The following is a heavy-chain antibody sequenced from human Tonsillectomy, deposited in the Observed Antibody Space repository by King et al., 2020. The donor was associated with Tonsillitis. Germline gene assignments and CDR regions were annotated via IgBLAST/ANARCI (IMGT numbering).Heavy chain of an antibody. CDR1: GFSFSDYY. Sequence: QVQLVESGGGLVKPGGSLRLSCAASGFSFSDYYMSWIRQAPGKGLEWVSYISSSSSYTNYADSVKGRFTISRDNAENSLDLQMNSLRAEDTAVYYCATSGTSWRDAFDIWGQGTMVTVSS. CDR2: ISSSSSYT. J-gene: IGHJ3*02. D-gene: IGHD2-15*01. CDR3: ATSGTSWRDAFDI. V-gene: IGHV3-11*05.